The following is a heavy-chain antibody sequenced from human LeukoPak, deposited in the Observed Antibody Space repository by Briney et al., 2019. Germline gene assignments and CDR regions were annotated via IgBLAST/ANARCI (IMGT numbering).Heavy chain of an antibody. CDR2: IYHSGST. Sequence: SSETLSLTCIVSGDSISPYFWSWIRQPPGKGLEWIGYIYHSGSTNYNPSLKSRVTISIDTSKNQFSLKLRSVTAADTAVYYCARESTNWFDPWGQGTLVTASS. CDR3: ARESTNWFDP. V-gene: IGHV4-59*01. J-gene: IGHJ5*02. CDR1: GDSISPYF.